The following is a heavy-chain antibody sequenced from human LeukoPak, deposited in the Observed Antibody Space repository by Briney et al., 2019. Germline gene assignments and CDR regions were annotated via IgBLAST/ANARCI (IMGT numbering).Heavy chain of an antibody. D-gene: IGHD6-6*01. CDR1: GFTFNNYA. V-gene: IGHV3-23*01. J-gene: IGHJ4*02. CDR3: AKGSPFIAATYYFDY. CDR2: ITASGGST. Sequence: GGSLRLSCASSGFTFNNYAMTWVRQAPGKGLEWVSSITASGGSTYCADSVKGRFTISRDNSKNTLYLQMNSLRDEDTAVYYCAKGSPFIAATYYFDYWGQGTLVTVSS.